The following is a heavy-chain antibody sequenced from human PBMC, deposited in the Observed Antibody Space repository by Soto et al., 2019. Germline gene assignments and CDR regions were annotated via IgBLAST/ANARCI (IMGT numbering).Heavy chain of an antibody. J-gene: IGHJ6*02. CDR1: GFTFSSYS. V-gene: IGHV3-21*01. CDR3: ARYCSGGSCYSRVDYYGMDV. D-gene: IGHD2-15*01. CDR2: ISSSSSYI. Sequence: PGGSLRLSCAASGFTFSSYSMNWVRQAPGKGLEWVSSISSSSSYIYYADSVKGRFTISRDNAKNSLYLQMNSLRAEDTAVYYCARYCSGGSCYSRVDYYGMDVWGQGTTVTAP.